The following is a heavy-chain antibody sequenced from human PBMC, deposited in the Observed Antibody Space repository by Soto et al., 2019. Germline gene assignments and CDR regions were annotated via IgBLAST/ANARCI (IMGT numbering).Heavy chain of an antibody. Sequence: EVQLLESGGGLVQPGGSLRLSCTASGFTFSTYAMSWVRQAPGKGLEWVSTISDSGSTYYADSVKGRFTISRDNSKNTLYLEMNSLRAEATAVYYCAKDKGGRYCSRTSCLFSFDYWGHGTLVTVSS. J-gene: IGHJ4*01. CDR1: GFTFSTYA. V-gene: IGHV3-23*01. CDR3: AKDKGGRYCSRTSCLFSFDY. D-gene: IGHD2-2*01. CDR2: ISDSGST.